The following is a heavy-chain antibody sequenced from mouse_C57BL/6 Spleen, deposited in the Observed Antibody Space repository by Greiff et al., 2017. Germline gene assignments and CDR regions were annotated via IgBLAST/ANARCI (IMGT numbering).Heavy chain of an antibody. J-gene: IGHJ3*01. CDR2: IHPNSGST. V-gene: IGHV1-64*01. CDR1: GYTFTSYW. D-gene: IGHD2-5*01. CDR3: ARGESYYSNYVWFAY. Sequence: QVQLQQPGAELVKPGASVKLSCKASGYTFTSYWMHWVKQRPGQGLEWIGMIHPNSGSTNYNEKFKSKATLTVDKSSSTAYMQLSSLTSADSAVYYCARGESYYSNYVWFAYWGQGTLVTVSA.